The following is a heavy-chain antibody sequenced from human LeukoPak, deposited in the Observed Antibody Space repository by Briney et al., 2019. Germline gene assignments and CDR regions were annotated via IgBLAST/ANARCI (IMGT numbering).Heavy chain of an antibody. V-gene: IGHV1-8*03. CDR1: GYTFTSYD. CDR3: AREVEQLSSTTFDP. Sequence: ASVKVSCKASGYTFTSYDINWVRQATGQGLEWMGWMNPNSGNTGYAQKFQGRVTITRNTSISTAYMELSGLRSEDTAVYYCAREVEQLSSTTFDPWGQGTLVTVSS. CDR2: MNPNSGNT. D-gene: IGHD6-6*01. J-gene: IGHJ5*02.